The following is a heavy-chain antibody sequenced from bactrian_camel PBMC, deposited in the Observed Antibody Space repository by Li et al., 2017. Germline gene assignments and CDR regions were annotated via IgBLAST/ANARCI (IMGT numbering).Heavy chain of an antibody. CDR2: IYTGDGGV. CDR1: GNVYGRNC. V-gene: IGHV3S1*01. D-gene: IGHD6*01. CDR3: AKDPPPTVVAGL. Sequence: HVQLVESGGGSVQTGGSLRLSCVSSGNVYGRNCMAWFRQAPGKEREAVATIYTGDGGVYYPDSVKGRFTISRDNAKNTLYLQLNSLKSEDTAMYYCAKDPPPTVVAGLRGQGTQVTVS. J-gene: IGHJ4*01.